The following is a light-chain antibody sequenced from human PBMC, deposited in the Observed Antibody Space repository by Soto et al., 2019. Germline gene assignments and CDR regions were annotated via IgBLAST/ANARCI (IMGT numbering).Light chain of an antibody. V-gene: IGKV3-11*01. CDR1: QSVSRY. CDR2: DAS. J-gene: IGKJ3*01. Sequence: EIVLTQSPATLSLSPGERATLSCRASQSVSRYLAWYQQRPGQAPRLLIYDASNRATGVPARFSGSGSGTDFTLTISSLEPEDFAVYYCQQRYTLITFGPGTKVDIK. CDR3: QQRYTLIT.